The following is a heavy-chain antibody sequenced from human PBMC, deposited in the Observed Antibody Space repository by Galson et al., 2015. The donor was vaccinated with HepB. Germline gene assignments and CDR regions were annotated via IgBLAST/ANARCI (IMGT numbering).Heavy chain of an antibody. J-gene: IGHJ6*02. Sequence: SLRLSCAASGFTFSSYSMNWVRQAPGKGLEWVSSISSSSSYIYYADSVKGRFTISRDNAKNSLYLQMNSLRAEDTAVYYCARGGAAGDRNYYYYGMDVWGQGTTVTVSS. CDR2: ISSSSSYI. CDR1: GFTFSSYS. CDR3: ARGGAAGDRNYYYYGMDV. V-gene: IGHV3-21*01. D-gene: IGHD2-15*01.